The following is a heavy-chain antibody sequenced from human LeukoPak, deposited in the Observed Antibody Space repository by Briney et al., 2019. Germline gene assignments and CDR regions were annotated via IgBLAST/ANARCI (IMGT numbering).Heavy chain of an antibody. J-gene: IGHJ1*01. CDR3: ARDGGRYYDSSGYYKEYFQH. Sequence: GSSVKVSCKASGGTFSSYAISWVRQAPGQGLEWMGGIIPIFSTANYAQKFQGRVTITADESTSTAYMELSSLRSEDTAVYYCARDGGRYYDSSGYYKEYFQHWGQGTLVTVSS. CDR1: GGTFSSYA. CDR2: IIPIFSTA. D-gene: IGHD3-22*01. V-gene: IGHV1-69*01.